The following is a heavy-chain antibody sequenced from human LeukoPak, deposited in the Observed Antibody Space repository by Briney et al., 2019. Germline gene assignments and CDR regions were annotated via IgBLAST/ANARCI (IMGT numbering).Heavy chain of an antibody. D-gene: IGHD2-21*02. Sequence: ASVKVSCKASGYRFISNYIEWVRQAPGLGPQWMGWMHPGNGNTRYAEKFQGRVTMTRDTSINTAYMDLSSLRSDDTAVYYCAREGSYCVGGDCYSFDFWGQGTLITVSS. CDR3: AREGSYCVGGDCYSFDF. V-gene: IGHV1-2*02. CDR1: GYRFISNY. CDR2: MHPGNGNT. J-gene: IGHJ4*02.